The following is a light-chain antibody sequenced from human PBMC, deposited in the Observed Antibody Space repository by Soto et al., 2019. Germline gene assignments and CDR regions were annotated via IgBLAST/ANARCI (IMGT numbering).Light chain of an antibody. CDR2: GNS. V-gene: IGLV1-40*01. CDR1: YSNIGAGYH. CDR3: QSYDNNLSGSV. Sequence: QSVLTQPPSVSGAPGQIVTISCTGSYSNIGAGYHVHWYQQLPGTAPKLLIYGNSNRPSGVPDRFSGSKSGTSASLAITGLQAEDEADYYCQSYDNNLSGSVFGGGTKVTVL. J-gene: IGLJ2*01.